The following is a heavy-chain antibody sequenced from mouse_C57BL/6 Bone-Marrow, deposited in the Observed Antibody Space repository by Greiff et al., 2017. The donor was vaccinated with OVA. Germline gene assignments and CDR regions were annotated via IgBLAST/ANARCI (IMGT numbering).Heavy chain of an antibody. J-gene: IGHJ3*01. CDR1: GYSFTGYY. Sequence: LVESGPELVKPGASVKISCKASGYSFTGYYMHWVKQSHGNILDWIGYIYPYNGVSSYNQKFKGTATLTVDKSSSTAYMELRSLTSEDSAVYYCAREGDGYLFAYWGQGTLVTVS. D-gene: IGHD2-3*01. CDR3: AREGDGYLFAY. CDR2: IYPYNGVS. V-gene: IGHV1-31*01.